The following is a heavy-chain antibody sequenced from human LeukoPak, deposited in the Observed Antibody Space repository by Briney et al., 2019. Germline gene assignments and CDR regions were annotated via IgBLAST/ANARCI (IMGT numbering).Heavy chain of an antibody. D-gene: IGHD3-9*01. Sequence: PGRSLRLSCAASGFTFDDYAMHWVRQAPGKGLEWVSGISWNSGSIGYADSVKGRFTISRDNAKNSLYLQMNSLRAEDTALYYCATMRVDILTGYYRSWGQGTLVTVSS. CDR3: ATMRVDILTGYYRS. CDR2: ISWNSGSI. J-gene: IGHJ4*02. CDR1: GFTFDDYA. V-gene: IGHV3-9*01.